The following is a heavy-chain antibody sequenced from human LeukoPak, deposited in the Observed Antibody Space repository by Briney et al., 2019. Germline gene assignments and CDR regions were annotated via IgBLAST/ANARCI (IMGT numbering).Heavy chain of an antibody. CDR1: GFTFSTYG. Sequence: GGSLRLSCAASGFTFSTYGMHWVRQAPGKGLEWVAFIQYDGSNKYYTDSVKGRFTISRDNSKNTLYLQMNSLRPEDTAVYYCAKDLGYFTSAGYWGQGTLVTVSS. V-gene: IGHV3-30*02. J-gene: IGHJ4*02. CDR2: IQYDGSNK. CDR3: AKDLGYFTSAGY. D-gene: IGHD3-9*01.